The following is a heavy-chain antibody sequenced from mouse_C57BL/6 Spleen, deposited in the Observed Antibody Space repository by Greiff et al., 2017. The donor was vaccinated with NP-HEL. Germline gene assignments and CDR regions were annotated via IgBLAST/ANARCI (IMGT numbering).Heavy chain of an antibody. D-gene: IGHD2-3*01. J-gene: IGHJ1*03. CDR1: GYTFTEYT. V-gene: IGHV1-62-2*01. CDR3: ARHEDQGDGYPNWYFDV. Sequence: QVQLQQSGAELVKPGASVKLSCKASGYTFTEYTIHWVKQRSGQGLEWLGWFYPGSGSIKYNEKFKDKATLTADKSSSTVYMELSRLTSEDSAVYFCARHEDQGDGYPNWYFDVWGTGTTVTVSS. CDR2: FYPGSGSI.